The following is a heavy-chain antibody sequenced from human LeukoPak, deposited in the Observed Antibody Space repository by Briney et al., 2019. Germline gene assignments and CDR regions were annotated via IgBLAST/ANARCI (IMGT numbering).Heavy chain of an antibody. CDR2: INPNSGGT. D-gene: IGHD6-6*01. Sequence: ASVKVSCKASGYTFTGYYMHWVRQAPGQGLEWMGWINPNSGGTNYAQKFQGRVTMTRDTSISTAYMELSRLRSDDTAVYYCARVYTRYSSSSEGGYWGQGTLVTVSS. V-gene: IGHV1-2*02. CDR3: ARVYTRYSSSSEGGY. CDR1: GYTFTGYY. J-gene: IGHJ4*02.